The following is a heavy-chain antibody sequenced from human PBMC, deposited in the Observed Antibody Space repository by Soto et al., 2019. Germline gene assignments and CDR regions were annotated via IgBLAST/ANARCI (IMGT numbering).Heavy chain of an antibody. Sequence: QVQLVESGGGVVQPGRSLRLSCAASGFTFSLYGMHWVRQAPGKGLEWVAVIWYDGSNKFYADSVKGRFTISRDNSKNTLYLQMNSLRDDDTAVYYCARGLRGISFYGMDVWGQGTTVIVSS. CDR1: GFTFSLYG. CDR2: IWYDGSNK. CDR3: ARGLRGISFYGMDV. J-gene: IGHJ6*02. V-gene: IGHV3-33*01. D-gene: IGHD3-16*01.